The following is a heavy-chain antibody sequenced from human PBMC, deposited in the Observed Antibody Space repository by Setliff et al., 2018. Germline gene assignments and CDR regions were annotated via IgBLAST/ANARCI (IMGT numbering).Heavy chain of an antibody. CDR2: IYYSETT. J-gene: IGHJ4*02. Sequence: SETLSLTCAVYGGSFSTYYWIWIRQSPGKGLEWIGTIYYSETTNYSPSLKSRVTMSVDTSKNQFSLKVISVTPADTAVYYCARGPRRGGFDYWGQGTLVTVSS. D-gene: IGHD3-16*01. CDR3: ARGPRRGGFDY. CDR1: GGSFSTYY. V-gene: IGHV4-59*01.